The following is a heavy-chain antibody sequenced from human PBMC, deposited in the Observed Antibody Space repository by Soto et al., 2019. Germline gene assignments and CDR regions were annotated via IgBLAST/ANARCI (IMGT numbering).Heavy chain of an antibody. CDR2: ISSSGSII. Sequence: HPGGSLRLSCAASGFTFSSYEMNWVRQAPGKGLEWVSYISSSGSIIYYADSVKGRFTISRDNAKNSLYLQMNSLRAEDTAVYYCARGVLYYYDSSGYPHWFDPWGQGTLVTVSS. J-gene: IGHJ5*02. CDR3: ARGVLYYYDSSGYPHWFDP. CDR1: GFTFSSYE. V-gene: IGHV3-48*03. D-gene: IGHD3-22*01.